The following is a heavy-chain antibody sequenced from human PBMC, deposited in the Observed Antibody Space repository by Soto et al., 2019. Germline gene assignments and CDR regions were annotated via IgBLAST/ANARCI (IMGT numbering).Heavy chain of an antibody. CDR3: VRDGHCITTSCYGNWFDP. CDR1: GFPFNLYW. Sequence: GGSLRLSCVASGFPFNLYWIGLVSQPPGTGLEWVANIEQNGHDNHYVDSVKGRFTISRESAKNTLHLEMNSLRAEDTAVYYCVRDGHCITTSCYGNWFDPWGQGTLVTVS. D-gene: IGHD2-2*01. V-gene: IGHV3-7*01. J-gene: IGHJ5*02. CDR2: IEQNGHDN.